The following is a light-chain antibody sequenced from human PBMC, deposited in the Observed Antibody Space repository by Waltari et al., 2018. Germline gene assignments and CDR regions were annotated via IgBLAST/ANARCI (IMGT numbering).Light chain of an antibody. CDR1: QDLHTW. CDR3: QQANSFPFT. J-gene: IGKJ3*01. CDR2: GAS. V-gene: IGKV1-12*01. Sequence: DIQMTQSPSSVSASVGDRVTITCRASQDLHTWLAWYQQTPGKAPKLLIQGASSLQSGVPSRFSGSGSGTDFTLTISSLQPEDVATYYCQQANSFPFTFGPGTKVEIK.